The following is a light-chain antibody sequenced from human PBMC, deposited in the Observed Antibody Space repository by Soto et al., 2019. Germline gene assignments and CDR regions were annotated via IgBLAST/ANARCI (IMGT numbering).Light chain of an antibody. J-gene: IGKJ3*01. Sequence: EIVFTQSPGTLSLSHGERATLSCRASQSVSNNYLAWYQQKPGQAPRLLIYGASNRATGIPDRFSGSGSETEFTLTISSLQSEDFAVYYCQHFNNWPPAFGPGTKVDIK. CDR1: QSVSNN. V-gene: IGKV3D-15*01. CDR2: GAS. CDR3: QHFNNWPPA.